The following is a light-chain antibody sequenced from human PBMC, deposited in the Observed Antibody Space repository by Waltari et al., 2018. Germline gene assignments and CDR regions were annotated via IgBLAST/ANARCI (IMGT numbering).Light chain of an antibody. Sequence: QSALTQPASVSGSPGQSITISCTGTSSDGGGYNYVSWYQQHPGKAPKLTIYDVSKRPSGVSNRFSGSKSGNTASLTISGLQAEDEADYYCSSYTSSSTYVFGTGTKVTVL. CDR2: DVS. V-gene: IGLV2-14*01. CDR1: SSDGGGYNY. J-gene: IGLJ1*01. CDR3: SSYTSSSTYV.